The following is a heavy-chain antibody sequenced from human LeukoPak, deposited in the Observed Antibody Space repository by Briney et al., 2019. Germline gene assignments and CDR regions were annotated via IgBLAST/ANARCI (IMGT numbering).Heavy chain of an antibody. CDR2: IKSKTDGGTT. D-gene: IGHD3-10*01. Sequence: GGSLRLSCAASGFTFSNAWMSWVRQPPGQGLHWVGRIKSKTDGGTTDYAAPVKGRFTISRDDSKNTLYVQMNSLKTEDTAVYYCTTETPGDSPNWGQGTLVTVSS. CDR3: TTETPGDSPN. V-gene: IGHV3-15*01. CDR1: GFTFSNAW. J-gene: IGHJ4*02.